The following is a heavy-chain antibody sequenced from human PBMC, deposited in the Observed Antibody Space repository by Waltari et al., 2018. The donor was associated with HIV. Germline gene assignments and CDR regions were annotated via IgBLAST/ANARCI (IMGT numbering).Heavy chain of an antibody. D-gene: IGHD2-2*01. Sequence: QVQLVQSGAEVKKPGASGKVSCTACGYTFPSSSLHWVQQAPGQGLEWMGKINPSRGSTTFAQKFQGRVTMTRDTSTNTVYMDLSSLRSEDTAVYYCARGDVVEETGDYYYGIDVWGQGTTVTVSS. CDR2: INPSRGST. J-gene: IGHJ6*02. CDR3: ARGDVVEETGDYYYGIDV. V-gene: IGHV1-46*03. CDR1: GYTFPSSS.